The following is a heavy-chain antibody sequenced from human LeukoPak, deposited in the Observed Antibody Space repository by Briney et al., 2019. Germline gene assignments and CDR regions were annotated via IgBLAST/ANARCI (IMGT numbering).Heavy chain of an antibody. CDR3: ARDKRTGDSYFDS. V-gene: IGHV3-7*01. CDR2: IKQDGSEK. D-gene: IGHD7-27*01. J-gene: IGHJ4*02. Sequence: GGSLRLSCAASGFTFDDYGMSWVRQAPGKGLEWVANIKQDGSEKYYVDSVKGRFTISRDNAEYSLYLQMDSLRAEDTAVYYCARDKRTGDSYFDSWGQGTLVTVSS. CDR1: GFTFDDYG.